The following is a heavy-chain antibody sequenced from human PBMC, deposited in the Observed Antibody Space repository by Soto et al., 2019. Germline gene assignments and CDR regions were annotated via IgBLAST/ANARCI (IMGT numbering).Heavy chain of an antibody. CDR3: ARHGSY. CDR1: GVSMNNTSYY. CDR2: IYFSGST. J-gene: IGHJ4*02. V-gene: IGHV4-39*01. Sequence: QLQLQESGPGLMKPSETLSLTCAVSGVSMNNTSYYWGWIRQSPGKGLEWIGTIYFSGSTFYNPSLKSRLTISIDRSKNQFSLRLTSVTAADTAVYYCARHGSYWGQGTLVAVSS.